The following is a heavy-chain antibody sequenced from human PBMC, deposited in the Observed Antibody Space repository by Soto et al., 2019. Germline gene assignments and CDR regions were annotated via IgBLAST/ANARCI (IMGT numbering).Heavy chain of an antibody. V-gene: IGHV1-3*01. CDR3: ARGIATGQLDP. CDR1: GYTFTRYT. J-gene: IGHJ5*02. D-gene: IGHD2-15*01. CDR2: INPDNGNT. Sequence: ATVKVSCKASGYTFTRYTMNWVRQAPGQRLEWMGWINPDNGNTKSSQKFQDRVIITRDTSASTAYMDLSSLRSEDTAVYYCARGIATGQLDPWGQGTLVTVSS.